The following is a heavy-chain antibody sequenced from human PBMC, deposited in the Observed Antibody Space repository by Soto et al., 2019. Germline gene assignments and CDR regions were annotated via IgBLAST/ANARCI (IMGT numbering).Heavy chain of an antibody. CDR3: ARDKSNYDFWSGSSLVLSGNWFDP. D-gene: IGHD3-3*01. CDR2: ISYDGSNK. CDR1: GFTFSSYA. V-gene: IGHV3-30-3*01. J-gene: IGHJ5*02. Sequence: GGSLRLSCAASGFTFSSYAMHWVRQAPGKGLGWVAVISYDGSNKYYADSVKGRFTISRDNSKNTLYLQMNSLRAEDTAVYYCARDKSNYDFWSGSSLVLSGNWFDPWGQGTLVTVS.